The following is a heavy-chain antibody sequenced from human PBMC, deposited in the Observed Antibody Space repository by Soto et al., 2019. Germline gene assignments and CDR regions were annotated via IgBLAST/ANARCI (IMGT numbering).Heavy chain of an antibody. Sequence: PGGSLRLSCAASGFTFSSYPISWVRHAPWKGLEWVSGISGSGGNTYYADSVKGRLTISRDNSKNALYLQMNSPRAGDTAVYYCAKDERAVVPATMLYYFYGMDVLGQGTKATVSS. V-gene: IGHV3-23*01. D-gene: IGHD2-2*01. CDR3: AKDERAVVPATMLYYFYGMDV. CDR1: GFTFSSYP. J-gene: IGHJ6*02. CDR2: ISGSGGNT.